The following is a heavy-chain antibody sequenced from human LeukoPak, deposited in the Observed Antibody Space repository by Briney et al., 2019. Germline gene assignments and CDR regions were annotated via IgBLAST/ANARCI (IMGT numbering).Heavy chain of an antibody. D-gene: IGHD3-16*01. CDR2: MKGDGSEI. J-gene: IGHJ3*01. CDR3: ARPAYTAAYDL. CDR1: GFTFSTYW. V-gene: IGHV3-7*01. Sequence: GGSLRLSCAASGFTFSTYWMTWVRQAPGKGLEWVANMKGDGSEIHYVDSVEGRFTISRDNAKNSLYLQMNSLRAEDTAVYYCARPAYTAAYDLWGQGTMVTVSS.